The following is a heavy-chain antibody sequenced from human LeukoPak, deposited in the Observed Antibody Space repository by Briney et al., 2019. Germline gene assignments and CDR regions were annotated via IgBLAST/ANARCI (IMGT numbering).Heavy chain of an antibody. J-gene: IGHJ3*02. CDR3: ARDKTPGITIIVENAFDI. D-gene: IGHD3-22*01. V-gene: IGHV3-11*01. Sequence: LSLTCTVSGGSISSSSYYWGWIRQAPGKGLEWVSYISSSGRTIYYADSVQGRFTISRDNAKNSLYLQMNSLRAEDTAVYYCARDKTPGITIIVENAFDIWGQGTMVTVSS. CDR2: ISSSGRTI. CDR1: GGSISSSSYY.